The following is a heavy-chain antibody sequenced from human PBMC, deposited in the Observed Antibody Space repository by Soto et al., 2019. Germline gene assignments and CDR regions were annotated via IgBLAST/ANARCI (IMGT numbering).Heavy chain of an antibody. CDR2: IWYDGSNK. J-gene: IGHJ6*02. V-gene: IGHV3-33*01. Sequence: GGSLRLSCAASGFTFSSYGMHWVRQAPGKGLEWVAVIWYDGSNKYYADSVKGRFTISRDNSKNTLYLQMNSLRAEDTAVYYCARDIGTDFWSGVDYYYGMDVWGQGTTVTVSS. CDR3: ARDIGTDFWSGVDYYYGMDV. D-gene: IGHD3-3*01. CDR1: GFTFSSYG.